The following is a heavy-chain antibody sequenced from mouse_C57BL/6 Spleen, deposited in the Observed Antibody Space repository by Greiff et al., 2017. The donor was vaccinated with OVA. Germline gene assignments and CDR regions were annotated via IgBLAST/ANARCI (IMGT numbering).Heavy chain of an antibody. CDR1: GFTFSDYY. D-gene: IGHD2-14*01. CDR3: AGRGEGYPDAIDY. CDR2: INYDGSST. J-gene: IGHJ4*01. V-gene: IGHV5-16*01. Sequence: EVKLVESEGGLVQPGSSMKLSCTASGFTFSDYYMAWVRQVPEKGLEWVANINYDGSSTYYLDSLKSRFIISRDNTKNILYLQMSSLKSEDTATYYCAGRGEGYPDAIDYWGQGTSVTVSS.